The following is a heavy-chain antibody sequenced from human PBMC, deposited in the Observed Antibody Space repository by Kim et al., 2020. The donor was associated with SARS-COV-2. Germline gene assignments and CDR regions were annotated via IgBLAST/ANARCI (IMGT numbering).Heavy chain of an antibody. CDR3: GLLGIANYAFDI. Sequence: YYADTVTVGSTSTRDNAKNSLYLQMNSLRAEDTAVYYCGLLGIANYAFDIWGQGTMVTVSS. D-gene: IGHD2-21*01. V-gene: IGHV3-21*01. J-gene: IGHJ3*02.